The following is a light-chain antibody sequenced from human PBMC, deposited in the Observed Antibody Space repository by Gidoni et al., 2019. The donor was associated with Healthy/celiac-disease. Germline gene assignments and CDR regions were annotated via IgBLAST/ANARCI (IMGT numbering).Light chain of an antibody. V-gene: IGKV3-15*01. CDR1: QSVSSN. CDR2: GAS. Sequence: EIVMTQSPATLSVSPGERATLSCRASQSVSSNLAWYQQKPGQAPRLLINGASTRATGIPARCSGSGSGTELTLTISSLQSEDFAVYYCQQYNNWPPWTFGQGTKVEIK. CDR3: QQYNNWPPWT. J-gene: IGKJ1*01.